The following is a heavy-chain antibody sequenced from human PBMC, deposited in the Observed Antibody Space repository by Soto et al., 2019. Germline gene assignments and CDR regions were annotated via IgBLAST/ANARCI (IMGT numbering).Heavy chain of an antibody. J-gene: IGHJ4*02. Sequence: LRLSCSVSGFTLTAYSMNWVRQAPGKGLEWISFINKNGFTIYYADSVKGRFTISRDYAKNSLYLQMDSLRHEDTAVYYCARGAVTGTSLFDYWGLGTLVTVSS. CDR1: GFTLTAYS. CDR2: INKNGFTI. D-gene: IGHD6-19*01. CDR3: ARGAVTGTSLFDY. V-gene: IGHV3-48*02.